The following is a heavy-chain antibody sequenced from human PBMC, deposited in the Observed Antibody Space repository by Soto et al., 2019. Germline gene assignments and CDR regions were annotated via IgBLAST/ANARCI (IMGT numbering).Heavy chain of an antibody. Sequence: SETLSLTCTVSGGSVSSGSYYWSWIRQPPGKGLEWIGYIYYSGSTNYNPSLKSRVTISVDTSKNQFSLKLSSVTAADTAVYYCARDGLQPYYYDSSGYYLKGFDPWGQGTLVTVS. V-gene: IGHV4-61*01. CDR1: GGSVSSGSYY. D-gene: IGHD3-22*01. CDR2: IYYSGST. J-gene: IGHJ5*02. CDR3: ARDGLQPYYYDSSGYYLKGFDP.